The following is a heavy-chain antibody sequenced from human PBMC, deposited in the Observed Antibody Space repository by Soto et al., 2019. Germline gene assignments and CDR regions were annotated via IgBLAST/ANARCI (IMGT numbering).Heavy chain of an antibody. V-gene: IGHV1-18*01. D-gene: IGHD6-13*01. CDR3: ARASRSGYSSSWYPSAEYFQH. CDR1: GYTFTSYG. J-gene: IGHJ1*01. Sequence: ASVKVSCKASGYTFTSYGISWVRQAPGQGLEWMGWISAYNGNTNHAQKLQGRVTMTTDTSTSTAYMELRSLRSDDTAVYYCARASRSGYSSSWYPSAEYFQHWGQGTLVTVSS. CDR2: ISAYNGNT.